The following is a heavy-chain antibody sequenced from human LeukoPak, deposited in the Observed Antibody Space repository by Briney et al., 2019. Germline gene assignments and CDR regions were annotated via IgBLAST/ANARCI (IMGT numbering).Heavy chain of an antibody. J-gene: IGHJ4*02. CDR3: ARAIAAAESY. CDR2: IKQDGSEK. CDR1: GFTPSNYW. D-gene: IGHD6-13*01. V-gene: IGHV3-7*01. Sequence: PGGSLRLSCAASGFTPSNYWISWVRQAPGKGLEWVANIKQDGSEKYYVDSVKGRFTISRDNAKNSVYLQMNSLRAEDTAVYYCARAIAAAESYWGQGTLVTVSS.